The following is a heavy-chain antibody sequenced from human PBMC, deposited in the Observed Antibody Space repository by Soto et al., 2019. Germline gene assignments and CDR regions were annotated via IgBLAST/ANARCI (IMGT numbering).Heavy chain of an antibody. D-gene: IGHD6-19*01. V-gene: IGHV3-30-3*01. CDR1: AFTFSRNA. CDR3: AREATPSIAVVDLDV. J-gene: IGHJ6*02. Sequence: PGGSLRLSCAVSAFTFSRNAIHWVRQAPGKGLEWVAVISHDGNYKYYADSVKGRFTISRDNSKNTLYLQMNSLRAEDTSVYFCAREATPSIAVVDLDVWGPGTTVTVSS. CDR2: ISHDGNYK.